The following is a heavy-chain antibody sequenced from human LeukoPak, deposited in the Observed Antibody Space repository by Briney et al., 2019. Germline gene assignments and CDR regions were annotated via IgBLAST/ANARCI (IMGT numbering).Heavy chain of an antibody. CDR2: IKQDGSEK. Sequence: GGSLRLSCVASGFSFSTYWMSWVRQAPGKGLEWVANIKQDGSEKYYVDSVKGRFTISRDNAKNSLYLQMNSLRAEDTAVYYCARESNILTGYYIQYYMDVWGKGTTVTVSS. CDR1: GFSFSTYW. J-gene: IGHJ6*03. CDR3: ARESNILTGYYIQYYMDV. V-gene: IGHV3-7*01. D-gene: IGHD3-9*01.